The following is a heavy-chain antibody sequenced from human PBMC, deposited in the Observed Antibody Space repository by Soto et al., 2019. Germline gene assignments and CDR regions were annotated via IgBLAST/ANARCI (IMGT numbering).Heavy chain of an antibody. CDR2: ISGSGGST. D-gene: IGHD6-13*01. Sequence: TGGSLRLSCAASGFTFSSYAMRWVRQAPGKGLEWVSAISGSGGSTYYADSVKGRFTISRDNSKNTLYLQMNSLRAEDTAVYYCAKDAGSSSWYRPHDYWGQGTLVTVSS. V-gene: IGHV3-23*01. J-gene: IGHJ4*02. CDR1: GFTFSSYA. CDR3: AKDAGSSSWYRPHDY.